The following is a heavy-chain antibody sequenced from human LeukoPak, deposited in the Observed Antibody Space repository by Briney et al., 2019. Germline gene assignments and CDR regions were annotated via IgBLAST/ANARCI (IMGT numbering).Heavy chain of an antibody. CDR3: ARSLGKLGPFDY. V-gene: IGHV1-69*13. CDR2: IIPIFGTA. CDR1: GGTFSSYA. D-gene: IGHD7-27*01. Sequence: ASVKVSCKASGGTFSSYAISWVRQAPGQGLEWMGGIIPIFGTANYAQKFQGRVTITADESTSTAYMELSSLRSEDTAVYYCARSLGKLGPFDYWGQGTLVTVSS. J-gene: IGHJ4*02.